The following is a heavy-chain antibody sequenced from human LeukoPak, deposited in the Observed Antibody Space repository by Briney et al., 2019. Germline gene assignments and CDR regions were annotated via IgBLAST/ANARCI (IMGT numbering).Heavy chain of an antibody. CDR3: ARGKLTPRFDP. Sequence: SETLSLNCTVSGVFISSNYWIWLRQPPGQELEWFGYIYYSGSTNYNPSLKSRVTISVDTSKNQFSLKLSSVTAADTAVYYCARGKLTPRFDPWGQGTLVTVSS. D-gene: IGHD4/OR15-4a*01. V-gene: IGHV4-59*12. J-gene: IGHJ5*02. CDR1: GVFISSNY. CDR2: IYYSGST.